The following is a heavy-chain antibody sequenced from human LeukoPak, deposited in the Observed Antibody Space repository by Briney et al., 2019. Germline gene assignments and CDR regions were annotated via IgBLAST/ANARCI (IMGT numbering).Heavy chain of an antibody. V-gene: IGHV4-38-2*01. Sequence: PSETLSLTCAVSGYSISSGYYWGWIRQPPGKGLEWIGSIYHSGSTYYNPSLKSRVTISVDTSKNQFSLKLSSVTVADTAVYYCARVVVVPAAMINWFDPWGQGTLVTVSS. J-gene: IGHJ5*02. CDR1: GYSISSGYY. CDR2: IYHSGST. D-gene: IGHD2-2*01. CDR3: ARVVVVPAAMINWFDP.